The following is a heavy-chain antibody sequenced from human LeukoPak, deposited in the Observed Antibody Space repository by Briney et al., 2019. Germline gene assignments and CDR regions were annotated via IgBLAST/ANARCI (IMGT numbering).Heavy chain of an antibody. Sequence: ASVKVSCKASGGTFSSYTISWVRQAPGQGLEWMGRIIPILGIANYAQKFQGRVTITADKSTSTAYMELSSLRSEDTAVYYCARRYCSSTSCYRDAFDIWGQGTMVTVSS. CDR3: ARRYCSSTSCYRDAFDI. J-gene: IGHJ3*02. D-gene: IGHD2-2*01. CDR1: GGTFSSYT. CDR2: IIPILGIA. V-gene: IGHV1-69*02.